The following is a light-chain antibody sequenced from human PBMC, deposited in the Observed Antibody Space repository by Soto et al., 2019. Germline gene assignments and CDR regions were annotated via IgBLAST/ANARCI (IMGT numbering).Light chain of an antibody. CDR1: SSNIGNNY. CDR3: GTWDSSLSAGGVV. J-gene: IGLJ2*01. V-gene: IGLV1-51*02. Sequence: QSVLTQPPSVSAAPGQKVTISCSGSSSNIGNNYVSWYQQLPGTAPKLLIYENNKRPSGIPDRFSGPKSGTSATLGITGLQTGDEADYYCGTWDSSLSAGGVVFGGGTKLTVL. CDR2: ENN.